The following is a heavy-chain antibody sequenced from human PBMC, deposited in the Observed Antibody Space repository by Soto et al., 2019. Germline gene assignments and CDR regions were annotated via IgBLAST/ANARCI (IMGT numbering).Heavy chain of an antibody. CDR3: ARARAREPYYYYGMDV. V-gene: IGHV4-39*07. CDR2: IYYIGNT. J-gene: IGHJ6*02. Sequence: PSETLSLTCIVSNGSISSRSSYWGWIRQTPGKGLEWIGSIYYIGNTYYNPSLKSRVTISVDTSKNQFSLKLSSVTAADTAVYYCARARAREPYYYYGMDVWGQGTTVTVSS. CDR1: NGSISSRSSY.